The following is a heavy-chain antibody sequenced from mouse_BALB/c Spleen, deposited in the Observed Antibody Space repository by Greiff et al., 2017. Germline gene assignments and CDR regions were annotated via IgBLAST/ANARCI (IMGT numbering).Heavy chain of an antibody. CDR2: IYPYNGGT. D-gene: IGHD2-4*01. J-gene: IGHJ3*01. CDR3: ARWWDYDEMFAY. V-gene: IGHV1S29*02. Sequence: VQLQQSGPELVKPGASVKISCKASGYTFTDYNMHWVKQSHGKSLEWIGYIYPYNGGTGYNQKFKSKATLTVDNSSSTAYMELRSLTSEDSAVYYCARWWDYDEMFAYWGQGTLVTVSA. CDR1: GYTFTDYN.